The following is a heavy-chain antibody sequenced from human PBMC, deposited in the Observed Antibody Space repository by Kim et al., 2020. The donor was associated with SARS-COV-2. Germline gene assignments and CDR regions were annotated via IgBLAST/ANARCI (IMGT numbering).Heavy chain of an antibody. CDR1: GFTFSNAW. D-gene: IGHD6-13*01. J-gene: IGHJ4*02. CDR2: IKSKTDGGTT. CDR3: TTDPGVGGRGYSSKRRTPPYFDY. V-gene: IGHV3-15*01. Sequence: GGSLRLSCAASGFTFSNAWMSWVRQAPGKGLEWVGRIKSKTDGGTTDYAAPVKGRFTISRDDSKNTLYLQMNSLKTEDTAVYYCTTDPGVGGRGYSSKRRTPPYFDYWGQGTLVTVSS.